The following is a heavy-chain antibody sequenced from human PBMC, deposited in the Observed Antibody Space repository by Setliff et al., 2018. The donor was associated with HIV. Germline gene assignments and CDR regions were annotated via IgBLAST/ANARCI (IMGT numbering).Heavy chain of an antibody. V-gene: IGHV4-59*08. J-gene: IGHJ4*02. CDR2: IYYTGST. Sequence: SETLSLTCTVSSDSIRFYYWTWIRQPPGKGLEWIGNIYYTGSTNYNPSLKSRITISIDTSKSQFSLKLSSVTAADTAVYYCARGYTSGYLDYWGQGSLVTVSS. CDR1: SDSIRFYY. D-gene: IGHD6-19*01. CDR3: ARGYTSGYLDY.